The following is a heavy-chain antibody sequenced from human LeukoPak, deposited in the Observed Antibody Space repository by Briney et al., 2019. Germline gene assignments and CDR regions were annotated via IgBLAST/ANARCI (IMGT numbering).Heavy chain of an antibody. CDR2: ISGSGGST. D-gene: IGHD3-9*01. V-gene: IGHV3-23*01. J-gene: IGHJ4*02. CDR1: GFIFSDYY. CDR3: ATRLRYFDWSEFDY. Sequence: GGSLRLPCAGSGFIFSDYYMSWIRQAPGKGLEWVSAISGSGGSTYYADSVKGRFTISRDNSKNTLYLQMNSLRAEDTAVYYCATRLRYFDWSEFDYWGQGTLVTVSS.